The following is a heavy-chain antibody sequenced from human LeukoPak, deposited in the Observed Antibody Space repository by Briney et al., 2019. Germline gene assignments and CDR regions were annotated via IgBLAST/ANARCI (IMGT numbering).Heavy chain of an antibody. CDR3: ARGPYDPHVQLERRSPTSRVYYMDV. D-gene: IGHD1-1*01. V-gene: IGHV3-7*01. J-gene: IGHJ6*03. CDR1: GFTFSSYR. CDR2: INQDGSEK. Sequence: PGGSLRLSCAASGFTFSSYRMSWVRQAPGKGLEWVANINQDGSEKDYVDSVKGRFTISRDNAKNSHYLQMNSLRAEDTAVYYCARGPYDPHVQLERRSPTSRVYYMDVWGKGTTVTVSS.